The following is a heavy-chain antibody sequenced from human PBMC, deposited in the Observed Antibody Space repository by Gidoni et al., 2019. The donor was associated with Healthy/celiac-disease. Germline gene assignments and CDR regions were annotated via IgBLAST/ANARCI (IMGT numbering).Heavy chain of an antibody. CDR2: TYYSGRT. D-gene: IGHD3-3*01. CDR3: ARQRGVANDAFDI. J-gene: IGHJ3*02. V-gene: IGHV4-39*01. Sequence: QLQLQASCPGLFKPSETLSLTCTVPGGSISSSSYYWGWIRQPPGKGPEWLGSTYYSGRTSYNPARKSRVTISVDTSKNQFSLKLSSVTGADTAVYYCARQRGVANDAFDIWGQGTMVTVSS. CDR1: GGSISSSSYY.